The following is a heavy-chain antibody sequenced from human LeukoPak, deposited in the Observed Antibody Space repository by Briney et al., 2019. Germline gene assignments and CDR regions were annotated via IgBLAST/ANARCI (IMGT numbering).Heavy chain of an antibody. CDR3: ARDRAWNYFDY. V-gene: IGHV3-30*03. CDR2: ISNDGSRK. D-gene: IGHD3-3*01. Sequence: GGSLRLSCAPSGFTFSGHGMHWVRQAPGKGLEWVAIISNDGSRKYYGHSVEGRFTISRDNSKNTLYLQMDSLRAEDTAVYYCARDRAWNYFDYWGQGTLVTVSS. CDR1: GFTFSGHG. J-gene: IGHJ4*02.